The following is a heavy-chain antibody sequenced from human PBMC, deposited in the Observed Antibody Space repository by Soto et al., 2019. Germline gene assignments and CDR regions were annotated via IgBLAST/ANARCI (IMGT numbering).Heavy chain of an antibody. CDR3: AREGGSYGRFDY. V-gene: IGHV1-69*06. D-gene: IGHD5-18*01. Sequence: ASVKVSCKASGGTFSSYAISWVRQAPGQGLEWMGGIIPIFGTANYAQKFQGRVTITADKSTSTAYMELSSLRSEDTAVYYCAREGGSYGRFDYWGQGTLVTVSS. J-gene: IGHJ4*02. CDR1: GGTFSSYA. CDR2: IIPIFGTA.